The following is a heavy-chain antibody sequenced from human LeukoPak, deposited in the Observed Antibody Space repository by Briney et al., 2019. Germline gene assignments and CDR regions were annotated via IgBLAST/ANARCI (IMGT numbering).Heavy chain of an antibody. Sequence: GGSLRLSCAASGFTFTSYSMSWVRQAPGKGLEWVSGTSDRGDYTYYADSVKGRFTISRDNSKNTLYLQMNSLRAEDTALYFCAKKAQYNGNYPLDYWGQGILVTVSS. J-gene: IGHJ4*02. D-gene: IGHD1-26*01. CDR3: AKKAQYNGNYPLDY. V-gene: IGHV3-23*01. CDR1: GFTFTSYS. CDR2: TSDRGDYT.